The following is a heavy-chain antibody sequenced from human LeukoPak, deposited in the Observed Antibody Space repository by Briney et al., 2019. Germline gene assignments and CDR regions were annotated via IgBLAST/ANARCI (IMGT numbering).Heavy chain of an antibody. J-gene: IGHJ2*01. V-gene: IGHV4-61*02. CDR1: GGSISSGIYY. CDR2: IYTSGST. CDR3: ARGLAAAGRSWYFDL. Sequence: SETLSLTCTVSGGSISSGIYYWSWIRQPAGKGLEWIGRIYTSGSTNYNPSLKSRVTISVDTSKNQFSLKLSSVTAADTAVYYCARGLAAAGRSWYFDLWGRGTLVTVSS. D-gene: IGHD6-13*01.